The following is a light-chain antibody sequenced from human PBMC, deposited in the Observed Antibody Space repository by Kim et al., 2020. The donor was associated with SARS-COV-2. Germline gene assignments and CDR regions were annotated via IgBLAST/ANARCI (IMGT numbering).Light chain of an antibody. Sequence: ATQLTQSPSSLSASVGDTVTISCRASQGINNALAWYQQKPGKAPKLLIYDAFNLESGVPSRFRGGGSGKHFTLTIISLQPEDFATYYCQQFNSVPPYGFGQGTKLEI. CDR3: QQFNSVPPYG. J-gene: IGKJ2*03. CDR2: DAF. V-gene: IGKV1-13*02. CDR1: QGINNA.